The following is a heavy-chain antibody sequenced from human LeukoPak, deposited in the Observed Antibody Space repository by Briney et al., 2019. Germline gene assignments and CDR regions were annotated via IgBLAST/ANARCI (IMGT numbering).Heavy chain of an antibody. D-gene: IGHD3-22*01. J-gene: IGHJ4*02. CDR1: GFTFSSYA. V-gene: IGHV3-23*01. CDR3: AKSYDSSGQSHDY. CDR2: TSGSGGST. Sequence: GGSLRLSCAASGFTFSSYAMSWVRQAPGKGLEWVSATSGSGGSTYYADSVKGRFTISRDNSKNTLYLQMNCLRAEDTAVYYCAKSYDSSGQSHDYWGQGTLVTVSS.